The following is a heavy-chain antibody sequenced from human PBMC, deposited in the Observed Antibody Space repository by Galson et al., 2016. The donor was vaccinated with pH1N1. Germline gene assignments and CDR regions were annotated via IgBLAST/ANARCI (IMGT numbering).Heavy chain of an antibody. CDR3: ANFEIGWSARPHSFDI. Sequence: SLRLSCAVSGFSIRDYGMAWVRQSPGKGLEWVATISNNNVDRHYADSVKGRFTISRDNSESVLYLQMNSLRAEDTATYYCANFEIGWSARPHSFDIWGRGTLVTVSS. CDR2: ISNNNVDR. V-gene: IGHV3-23*01. J-gene: IGHJ3*02. CDR1: GFSIRDYG. D-gene: IGHD6-19*01.